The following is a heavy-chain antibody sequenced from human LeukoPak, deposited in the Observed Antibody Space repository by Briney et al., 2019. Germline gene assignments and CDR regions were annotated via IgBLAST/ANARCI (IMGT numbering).Heavy chain of an antibody. V-gene: IGHV4-31*03. CDR3: ARDETSGYYSY. CDR1: GGSISSGGYY. D-gene: IGHD3-22*01. CDR2: IYYSGST. Sequence: SQTLSLTCTVSGGSISSGGYYWSWIRQHPGKGLEWIGYIYYSGSTYYNPTLKSRVTISVDTSKNQFSLKLSSVTAADTAVYYCARDETSGYYSYWGQGTLVTVSS. J-gene: IGHJ4*02.